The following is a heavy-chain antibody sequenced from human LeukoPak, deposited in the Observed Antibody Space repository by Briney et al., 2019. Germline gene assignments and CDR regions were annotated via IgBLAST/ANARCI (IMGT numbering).Heavy chain of an antibody. CDR2: IIPIFGTA. V-gene: IGHV1-69*13. CDR1: GGTFSSYA. CDR3: AREGTFRFGRDY. J-gene: IGHJ4*02. D-gene: IGHD3-10*01. Sequence: GASVKVSCKASGGTFSSYAISWVRPAPGQGLEWMGGIIPIFGTANYAQKLQGRVTNTADESTSTAYMELSSLRSEDTAVYYCAREGTFRFGRDYWGQGTLVTVSS.